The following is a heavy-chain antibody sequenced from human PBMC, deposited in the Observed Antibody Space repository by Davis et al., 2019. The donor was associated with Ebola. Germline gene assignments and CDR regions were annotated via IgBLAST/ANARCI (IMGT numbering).Heavy chain of an antibody. Sequence: SETLSLTCAVSGDSISSSNWWSWIRQPPGKGLEWIGEINHSGSTNYNPSLKSRVTISVDTSKNQFSLKLSSVTAADTAVYYCARGRIRVPPGMDVWGQGTTVTVSS. J-gene: IGHJ6*02. CDR2: INHSGST. CDR3: ARGRIRVPPGMDV. CDR1: GDSISSSNW. V-gene: IGHV4-4*02.